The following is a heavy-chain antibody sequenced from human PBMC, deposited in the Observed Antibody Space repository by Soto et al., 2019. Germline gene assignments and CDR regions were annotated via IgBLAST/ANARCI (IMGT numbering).Heavy chain of an antibody. Sequence: RGESLKISCKGSGYSFTNYWINWVRQMPGKGLEWMGNIDPSDSYTNYSPSFQGHVTISADKSITTAYLQWSSLKASNTAMYYCARSVGTNHGYYFAYCGQGTLVIGSS. V-gene: IGHV5-10-1*01. J-gene: IGHJ4*02. CDR1: GYSFTNYW. D-gene: IGHD5-12*01. CDR3: ARSVGTNHGYYFAY. CDR2: IDPSDSYT.